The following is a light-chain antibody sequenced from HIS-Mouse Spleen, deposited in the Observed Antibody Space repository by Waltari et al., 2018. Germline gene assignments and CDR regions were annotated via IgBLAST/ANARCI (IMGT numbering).Light chain of an antibody. J-gene: IGKJ2*01. Sequence: EIVLTQSPGTLSLSPGERATLSCRASQSVSSSCLAWYQQKPGQAPRLLIYGASSRATGIPDRFSGSGSGTDFTLTISRPEPEDFAVYYCQQYGSSPFTFGQGTKLEIK. CDR1: QSVSSSC. V-gene: IGKV3-20*01. CDR2: GAS. CDR3: QQYGSSPFT.